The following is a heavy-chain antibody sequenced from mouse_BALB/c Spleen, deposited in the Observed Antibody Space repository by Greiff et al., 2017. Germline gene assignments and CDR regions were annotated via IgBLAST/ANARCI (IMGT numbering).Heavy chain of an antibody. J-gene: IGHJ2*01. CDR2: IDPSDSYT. Sequence: QVQLQQPGAELVKPGASVKLSCKASGYTFTSYWMHWVKQRPGQGLEWIGEIDPSDSYTNYNQKFKGKATLTVDKSSSTAYMQLSSLTSEDSAVYDCARLRTARGRGDYWGQGTTLTVSS. V-gene: IGHV1-69*02. CDR1: GYTFTSYW. D-gene: IGHD3-2*01. CDR3: ARLRTARGRGDY.